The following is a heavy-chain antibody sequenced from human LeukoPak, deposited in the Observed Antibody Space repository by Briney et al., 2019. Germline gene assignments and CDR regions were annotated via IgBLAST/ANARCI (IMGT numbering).Heavy chain of an antibody. V-gene: IGHV3-9*01. J-gene: IGHJ4*02. Sequence: WIRQPPGKGLEWVSSISWSGDRMGYADAVKGRFTISRDNAKNSLFLQMNSLRVEDTALYYCAKDLGGSATTVWGQGTLVTVSS. CDR3: AKDLGGSATTV. D-gene: IGHD2-2*01. CDR2: ISWSGDRM.